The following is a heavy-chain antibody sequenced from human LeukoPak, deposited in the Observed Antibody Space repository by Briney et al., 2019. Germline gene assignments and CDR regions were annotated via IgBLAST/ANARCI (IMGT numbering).Heavy chain of an antibody. CDR3: ARGGDDYGDYSSEYYFDY. Sequence: PGGSLRLSCAASGFTFSSYVMHWVRQAPGKGLEWVTVVSYDGINKYFADSVKGRFTISRDNSKNTLYLQMNSLRAEDTAVYYCARGGDDYGDYSSEYYFDYWGQGTLVTVSS. D-gene: IGHD4-17*01. CDR2: VSYDGINK. V-gene: IGHV3-30*14. CDR1: GFTFSSYV. J-gene: IGHJ4*02.